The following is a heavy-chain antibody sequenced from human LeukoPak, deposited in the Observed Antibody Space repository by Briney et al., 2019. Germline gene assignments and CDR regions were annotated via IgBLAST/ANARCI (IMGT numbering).Heavy chain of an antibody. CDR2: IKQDGSEK. J-gene: IGHJ4*02. CDR1: GFTFTTYW. V-gene: IGHV3-7*04. Sequence: GGSLRLSCAASGFTFTTYWMSWIRQAPGKGLEWVANIKQDGSEKYYMDSVKGRFTISRDNAKNSLYLQMNSLRAEDTAVYYCARVASAVPDNWGQGTLVTVSS. CDR3: ARVASAVPDN. D-gene: IGHD6-25*01.